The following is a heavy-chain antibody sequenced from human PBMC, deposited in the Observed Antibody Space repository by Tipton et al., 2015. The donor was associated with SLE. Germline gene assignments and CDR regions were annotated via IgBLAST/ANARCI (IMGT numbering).Heavy chain of an antibody. CDR2: ISGGGGST. CDR1: GFNFSNYR. J-gene: IGHJ5*02. Sequence: SLRLSCAASGFNFSNYRMHWVRQAPGKGLVWVSRISGGGGSTTYADFVKGRFTISRDNAKNTLYLQMNSLRAEDTAVYYCTRGPSPPWFDPWGQGILVTVSS. V-gene: IGHV3-74*01. CDR3: TRGPSPPWFDP.